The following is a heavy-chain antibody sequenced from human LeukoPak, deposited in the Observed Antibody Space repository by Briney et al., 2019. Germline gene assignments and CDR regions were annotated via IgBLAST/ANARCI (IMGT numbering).Heavy chain of an antibody. J-gene: IGHJ6*03. V-gene: IGHV4-59*01. CDR3: ARVSSHRNYYYYYYMDV. CDR1: GGSISSYY. Sequence: PSETLSLTCTVSGGSISSYYWSWIRQPPGKGLEWIGYIYYSGSTNYNPSLKSRVTISVDTSKNQFSLKLSSVTAADTAVYYCARVSSHRNYYYYYYMDVWGKGTTVTISS. CDR2: IYYSGST.